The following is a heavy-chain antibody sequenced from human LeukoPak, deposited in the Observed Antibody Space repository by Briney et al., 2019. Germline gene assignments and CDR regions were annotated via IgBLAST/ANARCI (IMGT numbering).Heavy chain of an antibody. V-gene: IGHV1-18*01. CDR3: AKDKSFEALLPFDY. J-gene: IGHJ4*02. Sequence: ASVKVSCKASGYTFTSYGISWVRQAPGQGLEWMGWISAYNGNTNYAQKLQGRVTMTTDTSTSTAYMELRSLRSDDTAVYYCAKDKSFEALLPFDYWGQGTLVTVSS. CDR1: GYTFTSYG. D-gene: IGHD2-15*01. CDR2: ISAYNGNT.